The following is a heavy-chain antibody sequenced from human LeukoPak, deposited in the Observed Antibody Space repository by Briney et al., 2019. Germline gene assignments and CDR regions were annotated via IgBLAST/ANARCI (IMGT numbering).Heavy chain of an antibody. CDR2: IYHSGST. J-gene: IGHJ4*02. D-gene: IGHD3-10*01. CDR3: ARGRITMVRGAWVY. Sequence: SETLSLTCAVSGGSISSSNWWSWVRQPPGKGLEWIGEIYHSGSTNYNPSLKSRVTISVDKSKNQFSLKLSSVTAADTAVYYCARGRITMVRGAWVYWGQGTLVTVSS. V-gene: IGHV4-4*02. CDR1: GGSISSSNW.